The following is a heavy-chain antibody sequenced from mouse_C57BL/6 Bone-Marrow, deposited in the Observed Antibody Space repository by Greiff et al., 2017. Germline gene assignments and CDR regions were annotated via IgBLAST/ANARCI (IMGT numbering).Heavy chain of an antibody. CDR3: ARWGDSSGYEAY. CDR2: IDPANGNT. CDR1: GFNIKDYY. J-gene: IGHJ2*01. D-gene: IGHD3-2*02. Sequence: VQLKQSGAELVKPGASVKLSCTASGFNIKDYYMHWVKQRTEQGLEWIGRIDPANGNTKYAPKFQGKATITADTSSNTAYLQLSSLTSEDTAIYYCARWGDSSGYEAYWGQGTTLTVSS. V-gene: IGHV14-3*01.